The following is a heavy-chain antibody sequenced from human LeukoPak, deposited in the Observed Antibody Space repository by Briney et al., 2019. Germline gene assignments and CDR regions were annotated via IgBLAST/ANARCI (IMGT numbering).Heavy chain of an antibody. D-gene: IGHD3-10*01. J-gene: IGHJ4*02. V-gene: IGHV3-30-3*01. CDR3: AREGYYGSGSPPSLYFDY. CDR1: GFTFRNYV. Sequence: GGSLRLSCAASGFTFRNYVIHWVRQAPGKGLEWVAVTPSDLNVKLYADSVKGRFTISRDNSRSTLYLQMNSLRPEDTAIYYCAREGYYGSGSPPSLYFDYWGQGTLVTVSS. CDR2: TPSDLNVK.